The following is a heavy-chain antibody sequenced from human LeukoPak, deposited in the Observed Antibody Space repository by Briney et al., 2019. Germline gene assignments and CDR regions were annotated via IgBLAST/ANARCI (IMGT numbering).Heavy chain of an antibody. V-gene: IGHV4-59*08. CDR3: ARQAAAGLDY. D-gene: IGHD6-13*01. Sequence: ETSETLSLTCTVSGGSISSYYWSWIRQPPGKGLEWIGYIYYSGSTNYNPSLKSRVTISVDTSKNQFSLKLSSVTAADTAVYYCARQAAAGLDYWGQGTLVTVSS. CDR1: GGSISSYY. J-gene: IGHJ4*02. CDR2: IYYSGST.